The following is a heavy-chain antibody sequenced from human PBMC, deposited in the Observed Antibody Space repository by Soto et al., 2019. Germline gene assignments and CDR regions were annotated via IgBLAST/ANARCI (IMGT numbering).Heavy chain of an antibody. CDR3: ARPPTASLDAFEI. CDR1: GGSISSSSYY. CDR2: IYYSGST. Sequence: QLQLQESGPGLVKPSETLSVTCTVSGGSISSSSYYWGWISQPPGKGLEWIGSIYYSGSTYYNPSLKSRVTISADTSKNQFSLKVNSVTAADTAVDYCARPPTASLDAFEIWGQGTMVTVSS. J-gene: IGHJ3*02. V-gene: IGHV4-39*01.